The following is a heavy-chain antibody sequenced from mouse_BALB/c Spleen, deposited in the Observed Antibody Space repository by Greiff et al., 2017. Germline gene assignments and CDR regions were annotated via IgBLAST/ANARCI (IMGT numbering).Heavy chain of an antibody. CDR1: GFTFSSYT. J-gene: IGHJ4*01. CDR3: TRDDDYDYDAPMDY. CDR2: ISSGGSYT. V-gene: IGHV5-6-4*01. D-gene: IGHD2-4*01. Sequence: EVHLVESGGGLVKPGGSLKLSCAASGFTFSSYTMSWVRQTPEKRLEWVATISSGGSYTYYPDSVKGRFTISRDNAKNTLYLQMSSLKSEDTAMYYCTRDDDYDYDAPMDYWGQGTSVTVSS.